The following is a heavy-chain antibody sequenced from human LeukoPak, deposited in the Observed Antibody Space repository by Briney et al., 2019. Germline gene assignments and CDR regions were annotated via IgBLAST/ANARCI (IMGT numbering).Heavy chain of an antibody. D-gene: IGHD4-17*01. CDR2: INHSGST. J-gene: IGHJ5*02. Sequence: SETLSLTCAVYGGSFSGYYWTWIRQRPGKGLEWIGEINHSGSTNYNPSLKSRVTISVDTSKNQFSLNLSSVTAADTAVYYCATLGGSGDYTGGWFDPWGQGTLVTVSS. V-gene: IGHV4-34*01. CDR3: ATLGGSGDYTGGWFDP. CDR1: GGSFSGYY.